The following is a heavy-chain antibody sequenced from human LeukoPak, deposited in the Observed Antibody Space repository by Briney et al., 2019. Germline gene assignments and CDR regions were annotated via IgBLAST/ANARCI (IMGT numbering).Heavy chain of an antibody. CDR1: GGSISSGDYY. D-gene: IGHD7-27*01. CDR2: IYYSGST. J-gene: IGHJ6*03. CDR3: ARPTNWGSSYSYIDV. Sequence: SQTLSLTCTVSGGSISSGDYYWSWIRQPPGKGLEWIGYIYYSGSTYYNPSLKSRVTISVDTSKNQFSLKLSSVTAADTAVYYCARPTNWGSSYSYIDVWGKRTTVIVAS. V-gene: IGHV4-30-4*08.